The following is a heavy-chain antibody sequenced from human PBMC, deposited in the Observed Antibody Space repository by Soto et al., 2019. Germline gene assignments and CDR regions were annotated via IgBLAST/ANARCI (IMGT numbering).Heavy chain of an antibody. CDR2: INPAGTIT. D-gene: IGHD3-16*01. J-gene: IGHJ5*02. CDR3: TSDTFGLRDT. Sequence: MQMVDSGVGSVQPGGSLRLSCAASGFPFSHYWMHWVRQTPGKGLVWVSRINPAGTITNYADSVEGRFTISRDNADSALFLQMNSLSAEDTAIYYCTSDTFGLRDTWGQGTLVTVSS. CDR1: GFPFSHYW. V-gene: IGHV3-74*01.